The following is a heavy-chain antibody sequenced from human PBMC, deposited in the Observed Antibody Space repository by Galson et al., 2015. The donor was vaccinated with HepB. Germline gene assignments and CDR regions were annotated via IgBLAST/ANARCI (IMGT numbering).Heavy chain of an antibody. CDR1: GFNVGGYA. CDR2: ITGGSAK. V-gene: IGHV3-23*01. D-gene: IGHD7-27*01. J-gene: IGHJ5*02. CDR3: AKDPRATGVSDPFDL. Sequence: SLRLSCAASGFNVGGYAISWVRQAPGRGLEWVSGITGGSAKYYAESVKGRFTVSRDNSNNIVYLQMDTLRVEDSAMYYCAKDPRATGVSDPFDLWGQATLVTVSS.